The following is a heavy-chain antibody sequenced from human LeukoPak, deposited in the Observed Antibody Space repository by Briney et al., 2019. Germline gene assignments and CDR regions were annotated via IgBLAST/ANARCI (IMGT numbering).Heavy chain of an antibody. D-gene: IGHD3-22*01. V-gene: IGHV1-2*02. CDR1: GYTFTGYY. CDR2: INPKSGGT. J-gene: IGHJ5*02. CDR3: ARVAHYYDSGEVWFDP. Sequence: GASVKVSCKASGYTFTGYYVHWVRQAPGQGLEWMGWINPKSGGTNYAQKFQGRVTMTRDTSISTAYMDLRRLRYDDTAVYYCARVAHYYDSGEVWFDPWGQGTLVTVSS.